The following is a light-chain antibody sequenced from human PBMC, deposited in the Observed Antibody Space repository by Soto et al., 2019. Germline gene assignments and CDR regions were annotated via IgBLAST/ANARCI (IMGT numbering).Light chain of an antibody. J-gene: IGKJ2*01. Sequence: EIVLTQSPGTLSLSPGERATLSCRASQSVSSRFLAWYQQKPGKAPRLLIYLASSLHSGVPSRFTGSGYETDFTLTISDLQPEDFATYYCQQTYRTFTFGQGTKLDI. CDR2: LAS. CDR1: QSVSSRF. V-gene: IGKV3-20*01. CDR3: QQTYRTFT.